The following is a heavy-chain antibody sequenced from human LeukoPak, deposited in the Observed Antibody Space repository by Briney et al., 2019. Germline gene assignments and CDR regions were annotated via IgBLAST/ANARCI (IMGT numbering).Heavy chain of an antibody. Sequence: SETLSLTRTVSGGSISSSYWGWIRQPPGKGLEWIGSIYYSGSTYYNTSLKSRVTISVDTSKNQFSLKLNSVTAADTAVYYCARGRWISGSYYNFDYWGQGTLVTVSS. CDR3: ARGRWISGSYYNFDY. J-gene: IGHJ4*02. D-gene: IGHD1-26*01. CDR1: GGSISSSY. V-gene: IGHV4-39*07. CDR2: IYYSGST.